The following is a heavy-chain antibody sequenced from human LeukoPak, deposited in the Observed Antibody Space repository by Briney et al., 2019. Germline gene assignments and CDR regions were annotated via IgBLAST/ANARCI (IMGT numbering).Heavy chain of an antibody. J-gene: IGHJ4*02. CDR3: AKDLRCTDGSCKYFES. V-gene: IGHV3-23*01. CDR1: GFTFSSYA. Sequence: GGSLRLSCAASGFTFSSYAMSWVRQAPGKGLEWVSVISGSGGSTFYADSVKGRFTISRDNSKNTLYLQMNSLRAEDTALYYCAKDLRCTDGSCKYFESWGQGTLVTVSS. D-gene: IGHD2-15*01. CDR2: ISGSGGST.